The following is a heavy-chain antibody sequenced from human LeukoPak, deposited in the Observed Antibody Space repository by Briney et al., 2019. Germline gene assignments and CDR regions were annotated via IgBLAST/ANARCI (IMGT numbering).Heavy chain of an antibody. J-gene: IGHJ4*02. CDR2: ISGSGGST. Sequence: GGSLRLSCAASGFTFSSYWMSWVRQAPGKGLEWVSAISGSGGSTYYADSVKGRFTISRDNSKNTLYLQMNSLRAEDTAVYYCAKDSSGSYPRGYFDYWGQGTLVTVSS. D-gene: IGHD1-26*01. CDR3: AKDSSGSYPRGYFDY. CDR1: GFTFSSYW. V-gene: IGHV3-23*01.